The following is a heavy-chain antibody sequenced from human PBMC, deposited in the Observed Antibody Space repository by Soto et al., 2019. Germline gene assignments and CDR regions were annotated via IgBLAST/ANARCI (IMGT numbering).Heavy chain of an antibody. CDR1: GDTFKSYR. V-gene: IGHV1-69*06. CDR3: ARDLPSLEIRSYGMDV. D-gene: IGHD3-10*01. J-gene: IGHJ6*02. Sequence: QVQLVQSGAEVKKPGSSVKVSCKVSGDTFKSYRFSWVRQAPGQGLEWMGGITPVFGTPDYAQKFQGRVTVTADRSTSTVYMELSRLKSEDSAVYYCARDLPSLEIRSYGMDVWGQGPTVTVSS. CDR2: ITPVFGTP.